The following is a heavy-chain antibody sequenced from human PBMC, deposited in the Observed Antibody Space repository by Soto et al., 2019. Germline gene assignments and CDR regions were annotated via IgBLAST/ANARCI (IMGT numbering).Heavy chain of an antibody. CDR2: IKSKTDGGTT. D-gene: IGHD1-26*01. CDR3: TTGGGNFYYYYYMDV. V-gene: IGHV3-15*01. J-gene: IGHJ6*03. Sequence: GGSLRLSCAASGFTFSNAWMSRVRQAPGKGLEWVGRIKSKTDGGTTDYAAPVKGRFTISRDDSKNTLYLQMNSLKTEDTAVYYCTTGGGNFYYYYYMDVWGKGTTVTVSS. CDR1: GFTFSNAW.